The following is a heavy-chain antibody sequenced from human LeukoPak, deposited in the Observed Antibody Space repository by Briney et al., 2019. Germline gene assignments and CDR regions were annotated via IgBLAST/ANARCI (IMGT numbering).Heavy chain of an antibody. V-gene: IGHV3-53*01. CDR3: ARVTMVRGVISFDY. Sequence: PGGSLRLSCAASGFTVSNAWMNWVRQAPRTGLEWVSVIYSGGSTYYADSVKGRFTISRDNSKNTLYLQMNSLRAEDTAVYYCARVTMVRGVISFDYWGQGTLVTVSS. CDR1: GFTVSNAW. J-gene: IGHJ4*02. D-gene: IGHD3-10*01. CDR2: IYSGGST.